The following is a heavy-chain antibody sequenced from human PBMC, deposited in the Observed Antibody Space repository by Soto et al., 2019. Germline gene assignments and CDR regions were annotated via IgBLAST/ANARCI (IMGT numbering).Heavy chain of an antibody. Sequence: PGGSLRLSCAASGFTVSSNYMSWVRQAPGKGLEWVSVIYSGGSTYYADSVKGRFTISRDNSKNTLYLQMNSLRAEDTAVYYCARSPRDGYNWYYFDYWGQGTLVTVSS. D-gene: IGHD5-12*01. CDR1: GFTVSSNY. J-gene: IGHJ4*02. CDR2: IYSGGST. CDR3: ARSPRDGYNWYYFDY. V-gene: IGHV3-53*01.